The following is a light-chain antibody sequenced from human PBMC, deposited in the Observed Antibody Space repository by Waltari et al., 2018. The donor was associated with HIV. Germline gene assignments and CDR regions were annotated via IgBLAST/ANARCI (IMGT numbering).Light chain of an antibody. CDR1: SSTIGSNP. Sequence: QSVLTQPPSASGTPGQRVTISCSASSSTIGSNPVTWYPHRPGTAPKLLIYGNDQRPSGVPDRFSASRSGTSASLAISGLQSADEADYYCAAWDDSLNGGVFGGGTKLTVL. J-gene: IGLJ3*02. V-gene: IGLV1-44*01. CDR3: AAWDDSLNGGV. CDR2: GND.